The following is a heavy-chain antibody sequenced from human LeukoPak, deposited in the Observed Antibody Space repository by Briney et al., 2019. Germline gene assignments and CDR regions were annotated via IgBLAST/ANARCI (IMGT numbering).Heavy chain of an antibody. Sequence: GGSLRLSCAASGFTFDDYAMHWVRQAPGKGLEWVSGISWNSGSMGYADSVKGRFTISRDNAKNSLYLQMNSLRAEDTALYYCAKDNRAAAGAGYFDYWGQGTLVTVSS. CDR3: AKDNRAAAGAGYFDY. D-gene: IGHD6-13*01. CDR2: ISWNSGSM. CDR1: GFTFDDYA. J-gene: IGHJ4*02. V-gene: IGHV3-9*01.